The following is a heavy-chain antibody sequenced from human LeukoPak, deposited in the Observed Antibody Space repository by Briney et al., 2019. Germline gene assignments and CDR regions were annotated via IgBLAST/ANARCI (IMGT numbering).Heavy chain of an antibody. CDR1: GFTFVTYS. CDR2: ILYDGSDV. D-gene: IGHD3-10*01. CDR3: AKQREPYGSGSDYDY. J-gene: IGHJ4*02. V-gene: IGHV3-30*18. Sequence: GGSLRLSCAASGFTFVTYSMNWVRQAPGKGLEWVAVILYDGSDVYYSDSVKGRFTISRDNSKNTLYVQMNSLRTEDTAVYYCAKQREPYGSGSDYDYWGQGTLVTVSS.